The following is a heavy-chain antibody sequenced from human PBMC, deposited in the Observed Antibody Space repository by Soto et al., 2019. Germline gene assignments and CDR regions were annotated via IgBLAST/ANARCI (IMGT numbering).Heavy chain of an antibody. D-gene: IGHD5-18*01. J-gene: IGHJ4*02. Sequence: SVKVSCKASGGTFSSYAISWVRQAPGQGLEWMGGIIPIFGTANYAQKFQGRVTITADESTSTAYMELSSLRSEDTAVYYCARDGYTPRAFDYRGQGDLVTVSS. V-gene: IGHV1-69*13. CDR3: ARDGYTPRAFDY. CDR1: GGTFSSYA. CDR2: IIPIFGTA.